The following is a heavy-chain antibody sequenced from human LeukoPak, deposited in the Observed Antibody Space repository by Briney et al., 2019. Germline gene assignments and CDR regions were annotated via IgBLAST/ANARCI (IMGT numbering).Heavy chain of an antibody. Sequence: PSETLSLTCTVSGGSINSYYWSWIRQPAGKGLEWIGRIYSTGSTDYKPSLKSRVTMSVDTSKNQFSLILSSVTAADTAVYYCARGPYNNYVFGYYYYMDVWGKGTAVTVSS. J-gene: IGHJ6*03. V-gene: IGHV4-4*07. CDR2: IYSTGST. CDR3: ARGPYNNYVFGYYYYMDV. D-gene: IGHD4-11*01. CDR1: GGSINSYY.